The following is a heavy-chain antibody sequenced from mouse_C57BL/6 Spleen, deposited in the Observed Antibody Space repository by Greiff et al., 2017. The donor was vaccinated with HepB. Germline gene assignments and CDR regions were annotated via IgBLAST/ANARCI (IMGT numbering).Heavy chain of an antibody. V-gene: IGHV1-82*01. CDR2: IYPGDGDT. CDR3: ASDYYYGSSDVDWYFDV. J-gene: IGHJ1*03. CDR1: GYAFSSSW. Sequence: VKLQESGPELVKPGASVKISCKASGYAFSSSWMNWVKQRPGKGLEWIGRIYPGDGDTNYNGKFKGKATLTADKSSSTAYMQLSSLTSEDSAVYFCASDYYYGSSDVDWYFDVWGTGTTVTVSS. D-gene: IGHD1-1*01.